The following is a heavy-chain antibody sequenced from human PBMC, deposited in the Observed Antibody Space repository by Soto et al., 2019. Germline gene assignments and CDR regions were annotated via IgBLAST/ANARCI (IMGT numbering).Heavy chain of an antibody. CDR2: TYYSGST. CDR1: VGPISAGGYY. Sequence: QGRLKESAQDLLKLSRTRSPTGTVPVGPISAGGYYWTGIRQHPGKGLEWIGYTYYSGSTYYNRSLKSRVTISVDTSKNQFSLKLSSVTAADTAVYYCARGLRFLEWSPWDYWGQGTLVTVSS. J-gene: IGHJ4*02. D-gene: IGHD3-3*01. V-gene: IGHV4-31*03. CDR3: ARGLRFLEWSPWDY.